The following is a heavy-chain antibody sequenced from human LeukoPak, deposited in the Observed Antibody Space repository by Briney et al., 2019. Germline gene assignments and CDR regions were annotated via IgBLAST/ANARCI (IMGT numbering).Heavy chain of an antibody. D-gene: IGHD3-22*01. CDR2: ISYDGRNN. CDR3: AKLGFDSSGSHILFDY. CDR1: GFTFSSYA. Sequence: GGSLRLSCAASGFTFSSYAMHWVRQGPGKGLEWLAIISYDGRNNHYGDSVKGRFTISRDNSKNTLHLQMNSLRAEDTAVYYCAKLGFDSSGSHILFDYWGQRTQV. V-gene: IGHV3-30*18. J-gene: IGHJ4*02.